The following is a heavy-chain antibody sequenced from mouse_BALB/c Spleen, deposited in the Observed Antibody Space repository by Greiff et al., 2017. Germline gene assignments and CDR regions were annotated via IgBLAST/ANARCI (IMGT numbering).Heavy chain of an antibody. CDR3: ATITTVVATPFAY. D-gene: IGHD1-1*01. CDR1: GFTFSSYA. J-gene: IGHJ3*01. V-gene: IGHV5-6-5*01. Sequence: EVQLVQSGGGLVKPGGSLKLSCAASGFTFSSYAMSWVRQTPEKRLEWVASISSGGSTYYPDSVKGRFTISRDNARNILYLQMSSLRSEDTAMDYCATITTVVATPFAYWGQGTLVTVSA. CDR2: ISSGGST.